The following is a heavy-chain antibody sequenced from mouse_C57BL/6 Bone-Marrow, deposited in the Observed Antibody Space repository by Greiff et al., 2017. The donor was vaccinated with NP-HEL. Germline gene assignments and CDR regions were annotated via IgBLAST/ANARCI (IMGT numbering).Heavy chain of an antibody. CDR1: GYTFTSYG. J-gene: IGHJ2*01. V-gene: IGHV1-81*01. D-gene: IGHD1-1*01. CDR3: ARSDFLYSPLFDY. CDR2: IYPRSGNT. Sequence: QVQLQQSGAELARPGASVKLSCKASGYTFTSYGISWVKQRTGQGLEWIGEIYPRSGNTYYNEKFKGKATLTADKSSSTAYMGLRSLASEDSAVYFCARSDFLYSPLFDYWGQGTTLTVSS.